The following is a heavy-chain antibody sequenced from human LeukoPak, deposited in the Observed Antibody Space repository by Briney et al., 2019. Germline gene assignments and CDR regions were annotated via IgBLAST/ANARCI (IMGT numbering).Heavy chain of an antibody. D-gene: IGHD1-26*01. Sequence: SETLSLTCTVSGGSISSSGYYWGWIHQPPGKGLEWIASIYYSGSTYYNPSLKSRVTISVDTSKNQLSLKLSSLTAADTAVYYCARHEYSGSYYGLSWFDPWGQGTLVTVSS. J-gene: IGHJ5*02. CDR2: IYYSGST. CDR3: ARHEYSGSYYGLSWFDP. V-gene: IGHV4-39*01. CDR1: GGSISSSGYY.